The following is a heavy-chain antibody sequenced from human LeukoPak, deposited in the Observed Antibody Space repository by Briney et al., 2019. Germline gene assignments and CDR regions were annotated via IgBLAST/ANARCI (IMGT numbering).Heavy chain of an antibody. Sequence: GESLKISCKASGYSFTDFWIGWVRQLPGKGLEWMGNIHPADSDTRYRPSFQGHVTISADKSINTAYLQWTSLNASDTAMYYCARTYTSGWCANWGQGTLVTVSS. CDR2: IHPADSDT. CDR3: ARTYTSGWCAN. CDR1: GYSFTDFW. J-gene: IGHJ4*02. D-gene: IGHD6-13*01. V-gene: IGHV5-51*01.